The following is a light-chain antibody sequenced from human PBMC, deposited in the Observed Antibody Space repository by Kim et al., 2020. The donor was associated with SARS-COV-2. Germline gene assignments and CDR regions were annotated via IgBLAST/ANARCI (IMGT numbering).Light chain of an antibody. Sequence: DIQLAQSPSSLSASVGDSVTFTCRPSQDIGIFLNWYKQSPGKAPRLLIHGASNLQTDVPSRVSGGGSGTHFTLNITTLQPDDFSTYFCQQGFSDPYTFGQGTKLEIK. CDR1: QDIGIF. CDR2: GAS. J-gene: IGKJ2*01. CDR3: QQGFSDPYT. V-gene: IGKV1-39*01.